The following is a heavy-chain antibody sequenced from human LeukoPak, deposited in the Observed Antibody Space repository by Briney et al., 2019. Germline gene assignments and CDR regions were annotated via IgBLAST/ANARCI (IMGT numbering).Heavy chain of an antibody. CDR3: ARDPRKGPFDY. CDR2: INPSLGST. V-gene: IGHV1-46*01. Sequence: GASVKVSCKASGYTFTSYYVHWVRQAPGQGLEWMGIINPSLGSTSYAQKSQGRVTMTWDVSTSTVYMELSNLGSEDTAVYYCARDPRKGPFDYWGQGTLVTVSS. J-gene: IGHJ4*02. CDR1: GYTFTSYY.